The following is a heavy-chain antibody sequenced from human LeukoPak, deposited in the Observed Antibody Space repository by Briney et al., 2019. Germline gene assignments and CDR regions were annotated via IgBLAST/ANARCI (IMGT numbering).Heavy chain of an antibody. CDR2: IYYSGST. CDR3: ARHDNYYGSGSSDY. CDR1: GESFSSYY. D-gene: IGHD3-10*01. V-gene: IGHV4-39*01. Sequence: SETLSLTCAVDGESFSSYYWGWIRQPPGKGLEWIGSIYYSGSTYYNPSLKSRVTISVDTSKNQFSLKLSSVTAADTAVYYCARHDNYYGSGSSDYWGQGTLVTVSS. J-gene: IGHJ4*02.